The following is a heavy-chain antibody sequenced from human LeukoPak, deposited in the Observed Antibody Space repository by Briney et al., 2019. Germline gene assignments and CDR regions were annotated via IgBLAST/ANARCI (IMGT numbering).Heavy chain of an antibody. Sequence: GGSLRLSCAASGFTFSSYSMNWVRQAPGKGLEWVSSISSSSSYIYYADSVKGRFTISRDNAKSSLYLQMNSLRAEDTAVYYCARDYSGYDLFDYWGQGTLVTVSS. CDR3: ARDYSGYDLFDY. CDR1: GFTFSSYS. J-gene: IGHJ4*02. D-gene: IGHD5-12*01. CDR2: ISSSSSYI. V-gene: IGHV3-21*01.